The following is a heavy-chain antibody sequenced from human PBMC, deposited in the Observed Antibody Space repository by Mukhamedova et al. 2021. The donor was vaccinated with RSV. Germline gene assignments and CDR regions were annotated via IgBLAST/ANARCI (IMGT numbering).Heavy chain of an antibody. D-gene: IGHD3-10*01. V-gene: IGHV5-51*01. CDR2: IFPGDADT. Sequence: GLEWMGMIFPGDADTKYSESLQGQVTISVDTSSSISYLQWDTLKASDSATYYCARGRTPTYGFPFDYWGRGTLVTVSS. J-gene: IGHJ4*02. CDR3: ARGRTPTYGFPFDY.